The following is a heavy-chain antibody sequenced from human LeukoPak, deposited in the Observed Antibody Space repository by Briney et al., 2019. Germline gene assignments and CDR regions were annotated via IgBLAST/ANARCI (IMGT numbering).Heavy chain of an antibody. CDR3: ARDLPQRGQLLGGQWLVRGRANWFDP. V-gene: IGHV4-4*07. D-gene: IGHD6-19*01. CDR1: GGSISSYY. J-gene: IGHJ5*02. CDR2: IYTSGST. Sequence: PSETLSLTCTVSGGSISSYYWSWIRQPAGKGLEWIGRIYTSGSTNYNPSLKSRVTMSVDTSKNRFSLKLSSVTAADTAVYYCARDLPQRGQLLGGQWLVRGRANWFDPWGQGTLVTVSS.